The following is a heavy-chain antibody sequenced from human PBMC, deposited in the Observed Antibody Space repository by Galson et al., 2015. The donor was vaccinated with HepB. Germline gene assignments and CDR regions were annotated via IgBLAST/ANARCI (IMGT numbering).Heavy chain of an antibody. Sequence: SLRLSRAVSGFTFNRFWMTWVRQAPGKGLEWVANIKQDGSETHYVDSVKGRFTISRDNAQNSLFLQMNSLRAEDTAVYYCARDTSPRVTTVYYDAFDIWGQGTLVTVSS. CDR2: IKQDGSET. CDR3: ARDTSPRVTTVYYDAFDI. CDR1: GFTFNRFW. J-gene: IGHJ3*02. V-gene: IGHV3-7*01. D-gene: IGHD4-11*01.